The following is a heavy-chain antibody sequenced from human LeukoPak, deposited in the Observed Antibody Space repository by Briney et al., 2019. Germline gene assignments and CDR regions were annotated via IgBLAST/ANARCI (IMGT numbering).Heavy chain of an antibody. J-gene: IGHJ4*02. CDR3: ARGLYDYVWGSYRYSPLFDY. D-gene: IGHD3-16*02. V-gene: IGHV4-34*01. CDR1: GGSFSGYY. Sequence: SETLSLTCAVYGGSFSGYYWSWIRQPPGRGLEWIGEINHSGSTNYNPSLKSRVTISVDTSKNQFSLKLSSVTAADTAVYYCARGLYDYVWGSYRYSPLFDYWGQGTLVTVSS. CDR2: INHSGST.